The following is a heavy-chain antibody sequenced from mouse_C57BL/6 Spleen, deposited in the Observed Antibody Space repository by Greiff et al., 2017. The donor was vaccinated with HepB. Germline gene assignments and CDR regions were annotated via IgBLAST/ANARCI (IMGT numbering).Heavy chain of an antibody. CDR1: GFTFSDAW. CDR2: IRNKANNHAT. D-gene: IGHD3-2*02. Sequence: EVQLQESGGGLVQPGGSMKLSCAASGFTFSDAWMDWVRQSPEKGLEWVAEIRNKANNHATYYAESVKGRFTISRDDSKSSVYLQMNSLRAEDTGIYYCTRRLRLEDYYAMDYWGQGTSVTVSS. J-gene: IGHJ4*01. V-gene: IGHV6-6*01. CDR3: TRRLRLEDYYAMDY.